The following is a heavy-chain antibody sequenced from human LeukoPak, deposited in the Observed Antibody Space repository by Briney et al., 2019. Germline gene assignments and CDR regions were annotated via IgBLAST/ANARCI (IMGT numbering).Heavy chain of an antibody. J-gene: IGHJ6*02. CDR3: ARDPIFGVVIMDPESYGMDV. V-gene: IGHV1-46*01. D-gene: IGHD3-3*01. CDR1: GYTFTSYY. CDR2: INPSGGST. Sequence: ASVKVSCKASGYTFTSYYMHWVRQAPGQGLEWMGIINPSGGSTSYAQKFQGRVTMTRDTSTSTVYMELSSLRSEDTAVYYCARDPIFGVVIMDPESYGMDVWGQGTTVTVSS.